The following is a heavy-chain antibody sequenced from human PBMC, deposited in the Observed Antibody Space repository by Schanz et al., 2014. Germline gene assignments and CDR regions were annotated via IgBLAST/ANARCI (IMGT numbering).Heavy chain of an antibody. CDR3: VRDKKGFVAVAGRAPFDY. CDR1: GFVFRTFA. V-gene: IGHV3-23*01. D-gene: IGHD6-19*01. J-gene: IGHJ4*02. Sequence: EVQLLESGGTVVQPGGSLRVSCAASGFVFRTFAMYWVRQAPGKGLEWVSAITGSGSKTYYADSVKGRFTIARDNSKNTLFLQMDSLRVEDTAVYYCVRDKKGFVAVAGRAPFDYWGQGTLVTVSS. CDR2: ITGSGSKT.